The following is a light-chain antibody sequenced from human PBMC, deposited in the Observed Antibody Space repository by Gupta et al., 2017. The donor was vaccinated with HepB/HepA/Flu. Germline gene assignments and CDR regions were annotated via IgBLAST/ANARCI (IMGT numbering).Light chain of an antibody. J-gene: IGKJ4*01. CDR1: QSLFYSANNRDY. CDR2: WAS. Sequence: DIVMTQSPDSLTVSLGERATINCKSRQSLFYSANNRDYLAWYQKKPGQPPKLLFYWASTRDSGVPDRFSASGSGTDFTLTISSLQAEDVAVYYCQQYYTTPLTFGGGTKVEIK. CDR3: QQYYTTPLT. V-gene: IGKV4-1*01.